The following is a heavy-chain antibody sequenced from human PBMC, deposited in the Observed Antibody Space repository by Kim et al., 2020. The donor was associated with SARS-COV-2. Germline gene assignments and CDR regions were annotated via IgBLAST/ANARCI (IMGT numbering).Heavy chain of an antibody. D-gene: IGHD3-22*01. Sequence: NPSLKSRVTISVDTSKNQFSLKLSSVTAADTAVYYCARLYYYDSKDAFDIWGQGTMVTVSS. J-gene: IGHJ3*02. V-gene: IGHV4-39*01. CDR3: ARLYYYDSKDAFDI.